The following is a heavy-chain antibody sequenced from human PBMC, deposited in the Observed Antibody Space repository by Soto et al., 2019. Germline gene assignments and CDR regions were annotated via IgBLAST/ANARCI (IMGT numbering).Heavy chain of an antibody. J-gene: IGHJ4*02. CDR1: GYTLTELS. Sequence: ASVKVSCKVSGYTLTELSMHWVRQAPGKGLEWMGGFDPEAGETIYAQKFQGRVTMTEDTSTDTAYMELSSLRSEDTAVYYCATAPVVAATRYFDYWGQGTLVTVSS. CDR3: ATAPVVAATRYFDY. CDR2: FDPEAGET. V-gene: IGHV1-24*01. D-gene: IGHD2-15*01.